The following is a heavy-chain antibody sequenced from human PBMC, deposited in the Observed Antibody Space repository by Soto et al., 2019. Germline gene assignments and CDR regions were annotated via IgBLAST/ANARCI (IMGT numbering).Heavy chain of an antibody. V-gene: IGHV5-10-1*01. J-gene: IGHJ3*02. CDR1: GYTFTTYW. CDR2: IDTRDSYT. CDR3: ARVRNDLGGDDTFDI. D-gene: IGHD1-1*01. Sequence: PGESLKISCEGSGYTFTTYWISWVRQMPGKGLEWMGRIDTRDSYTNYSPSFQGHVTLSIDKSISTAYLHWSSLKASDTAIYYCARVRNDLGGDDTFDIWGQGTMVTVSS.